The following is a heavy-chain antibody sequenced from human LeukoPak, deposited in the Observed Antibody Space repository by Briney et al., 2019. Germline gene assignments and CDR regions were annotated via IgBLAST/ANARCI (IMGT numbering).Heavy chain of an antibody. CDR2: SRNEADSYTI. V-gene: IGHV3-72*01. J-gene: IGHJ3*02. CDR1: GFIFSDHY. CDR3: ARGYWSGSRCSRKADVFVI. Sequence: PGGSLRLCCAASGFIFSDHYMDWVGQAPGKGLEWVGRSRNEADSYTIEYAASVKGRFTISRDDSKNSLYLQLNSLKTEDTAVYYCARGYWSGSRCSRKADVFVIWGQGTMVTVSS. D-gene: IGHD2-15*01.